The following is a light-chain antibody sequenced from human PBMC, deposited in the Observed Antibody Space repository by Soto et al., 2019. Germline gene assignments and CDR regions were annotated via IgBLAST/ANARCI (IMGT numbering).Light chain of an antibody. V-gene: IGLV2-14*03. Sequence: QSALTQPASVSGSPGQSITISCTGTSSDIGGYNYVSWYQQHPGTAPKLMIYDVSNRPSGVSNRFSGSKSGNTASLTISGLQAEDEADYYCTSYTRSTPLVFGGGTKLTVL. J-gene: IGLJ2*01. CDR2: DVS. CDR3: TSYTRSTPLV. CDR1: SSDIGGYNY.